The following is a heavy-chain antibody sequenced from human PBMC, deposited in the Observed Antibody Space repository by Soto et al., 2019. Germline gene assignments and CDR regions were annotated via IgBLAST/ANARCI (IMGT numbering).Heavy chain of an antibody. CDR1: GDXVSSTSGA. CDR3: TRNGGWSFDY. CDR2: TFYRSKWYA. Sequence: PXQXLSLTCGISGDXVSSTSGAWNWIRQSPSRGLEWLGRTFYRSKWYAEYAVSVKGRIAINTDTSKNQFSLKLNSLTPEDAAVYYCTRNGGWSFDYWGQGTLVTVSS. V-gene: IGHV6-1*01. J-gene: IGHJ4*02. D-gene: IGHD6-19*01.